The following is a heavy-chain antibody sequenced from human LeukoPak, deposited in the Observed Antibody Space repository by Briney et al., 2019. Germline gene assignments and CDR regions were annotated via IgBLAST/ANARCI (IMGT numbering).Heavy chain of an antibody. CDR1: GGSISSYY. J-gene: IGHJ4*02. CDR3: ARRWFFDY. CDR2: IYYSGST. V-gene: IGHV4-59*08. D-gene: IGHD2-15*01. Sequence: SETLSLTCTVSGGSISSYYWSWIRQPPGKGLEWIGYIYYSGSTNYNPALKSRVTISVDTSKNQVSLKLSSVTAADTAVYYCARRWFFDYWGQGTLVTVSS.